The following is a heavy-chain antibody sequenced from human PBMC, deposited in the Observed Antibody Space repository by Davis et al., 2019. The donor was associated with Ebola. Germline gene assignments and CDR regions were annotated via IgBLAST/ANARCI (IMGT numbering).Heavy chain of an antibody. J-gene: IGHJ5*02. CDR3: ARHRNDYSNYGEWFDP. Sequence: SCKGSGYSFTSYWIGWVRQMPGKGLEWMGRIDPSDSYTNYSPSFQGHVTIPADKSISTAYLQWSSLKASDTAMYYCARHRNDYSNYGEWFDPWGQGTLVTVSS. CDR1: GYSFTSYW. V-gene: IGHV5-10-1*01. D-gene: IGHD4-11*01. CDR2: IDPSDSYT.